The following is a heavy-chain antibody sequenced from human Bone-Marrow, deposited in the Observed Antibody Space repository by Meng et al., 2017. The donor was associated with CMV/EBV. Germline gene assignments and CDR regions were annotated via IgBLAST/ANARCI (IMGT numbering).Heavy chain of an antibody. Sequence: SETLSLTCAVSGCSISSSNWWSWVRQPPGKGLEWIGEIYHSGSTNYNPSLKSRVTISVDKSKNQFSLKLSSVTAADTAVYYCARADSNYHNWFDPWGQGTLVTVSS. CDR2: IYHSGST. CDR1: GCSISSSNW. CDR3: ARADSNYHNWFDP. D-gene: IGHD4-11*01. J-gene: IGHJ5*02. V-gene: IGHV4-4*02.